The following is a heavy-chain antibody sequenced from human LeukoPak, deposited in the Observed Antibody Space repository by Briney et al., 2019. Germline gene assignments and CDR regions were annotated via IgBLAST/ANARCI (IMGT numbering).Heavy chain of an antibody. V-gene: IGHV3-33*01. D-gene: IGHD2-2*01. Sequence: GGSLRLSCAASGFTFSSYGMHWVRQAPGKGLEWVAVIWYDGSNKYYADSVKGRFTISRDNSKNTLYLQMNSLRAEDTAVYYCARDHPYCSSTSCRNLKGCNWFDPWGQGTLVTVSS. CDR2: IWYDGSNK. CDR1: GFTFSSYG. J-gene: IGHJ5*02. CDR3: ARDHPYCSSTSCRNLKGCNWFDP.